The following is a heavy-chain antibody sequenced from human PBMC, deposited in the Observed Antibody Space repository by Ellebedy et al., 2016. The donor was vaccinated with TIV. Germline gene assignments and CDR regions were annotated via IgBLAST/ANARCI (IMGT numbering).Heavy chain of an antibody. D-gene: IGHD4-23*01. CDR3: ARDAADSGGKLDY. J-gene: IGHJ4*02. V-gene: IGHV3-53*01. CDR2: IYSGADGGDT. Sequence: GESLKISCAASGFTVSSNYMNWVRQAPGKGLEWVSVIYSGADGGDTKYADSVKGRFTISRDNSKNTLYLQMNSLRAEDTAVDYCARDAADSGGKLDYWGQGALVTVSS. CDR1: GFTVSSNY.